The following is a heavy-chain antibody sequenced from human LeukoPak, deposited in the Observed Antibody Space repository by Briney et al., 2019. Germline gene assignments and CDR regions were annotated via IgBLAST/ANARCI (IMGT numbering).Heavy chain of an antibody. CDR1: GFTFSSYA. D-gene: IGHD1-26*01. Sequence: GESLRLSCAASGFTFSSYAVSWVRQAPGKGLEWVSAISDSGGSTYYADSVKGRFTISRDNSENTLYLQMNSLRAEDTAVYFCAKGGRIVGASTTLDYWGQGTLVTVSS. V-gene: IGHV3-23*01. J-gene: IGHJ4*02. CDR2: ISDSGGST. CDR3: AKGGRIVGASTTLDY.